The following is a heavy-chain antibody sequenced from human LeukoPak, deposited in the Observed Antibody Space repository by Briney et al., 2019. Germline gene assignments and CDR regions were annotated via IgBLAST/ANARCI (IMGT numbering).Heavy chain of an antibody. J-gene: IGHJ6*04. V-gene: IGHV3-23*01. CDR2: ISGSGGNT. D-gene: IGHD3-10*01. CDR3: AKGGARPKITMVRGAKDYYYGMDV. CDR1: GFTFSSYA. Sequence: GGSLRLSCAASGFTFSSYAMSWVRQAPGKGLEWVSAISGSGGNTYYADSVKGRFTISRDNSKNTLYLQMNSLRAEDTAVYYCAKGGARPKITMVRGAKDYYYGMDVWGKGTTVTVSS.